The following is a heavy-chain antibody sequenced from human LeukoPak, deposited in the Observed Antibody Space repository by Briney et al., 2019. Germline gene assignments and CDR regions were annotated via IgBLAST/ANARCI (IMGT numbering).Heavy chain of an antibody. D-gene: IGHD6-19*01. V-gene: IGHV4-39*01. Sequence: SETLSLTCTLPGGSIISTTYHWGWIRQPPGEWLEWSGNIYYTGGTYYKPSFKSRVIISLATSKIQFSLKLNSVTAADTAMYYCARQHSSGLDYWGQGTLVTVSS. CDR1: GGSIISTTYH. J-gene: IGHJ4*02. CDR2: IYYTGGT. CDR3: ARQHSSGLDY.